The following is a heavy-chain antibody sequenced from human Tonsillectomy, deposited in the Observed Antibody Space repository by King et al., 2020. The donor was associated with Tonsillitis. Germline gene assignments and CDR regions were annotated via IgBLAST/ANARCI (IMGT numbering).Heavy chain of an antibody. Sequence: QLQESGPGLVKPSETLSLTCTVSGGSISSYYWSWIRPPPGKGLEWIGYIYYSGSTNYNPSLKSRVTISVDTSKNQFSLKLSSVTAADTAVYYCARDRYDYVWGSYSYYYGMDVWGQGTTVTVSS. V-gene: IGHV4-59*01. CDR2: IYYSGST. CDR1: GGSISSYY. D-gene: IGHD3-16*01. CDR3: ARDRYDYVWGSYSYYYGMDV. J-gene: IGHJ6*02.